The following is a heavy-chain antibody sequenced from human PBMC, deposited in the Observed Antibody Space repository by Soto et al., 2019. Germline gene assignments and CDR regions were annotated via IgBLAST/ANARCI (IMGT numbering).Heavy chain of an antibody. CDR1: GGTFSSYA. J-gene: IGHJ6*02. CDR2: IIPIFGTA. V-gene: IGHV1-69*06. Sequence: SVKVSCKASGGTFSSYAISWVRQAPGQGLEWMGGIIPIFGTANYAQKFQGRVTITADKSTSTAYMELSSLRSEDTAVYYCARTGTTRDYYYYGMDVWGQGTTVTVPS. D-gene: IGHD1-1*01. CDR3: ARTGTTRDYYYYGMDV.